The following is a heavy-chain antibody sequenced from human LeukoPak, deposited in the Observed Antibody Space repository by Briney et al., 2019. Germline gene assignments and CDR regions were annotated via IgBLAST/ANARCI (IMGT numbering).Heavy chain of an antibody. CDR1: GGSIRSYY. CDR3: ASGERGYSYGPLDY. J-gene: IGHJ4*02. V-gene: IGHV4-59*08. D-gene: IGHD5-18*01. CDR2: IFYAGST. Sequence: SETLSLTCTVSGGSIRSYYWSWIRQPPGKGLEWIGYIFYAGSTTYNPSLKSRVTISIDTSKNQFSLKLNSVTAADTAVYYCASGERGYSYGPLDYWGQGVLVTVSS.